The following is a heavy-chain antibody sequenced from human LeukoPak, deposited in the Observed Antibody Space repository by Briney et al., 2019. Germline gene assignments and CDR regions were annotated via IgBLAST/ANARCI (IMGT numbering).Heavy chain of an antibody. CDR1: RYTFTGYY. J-gene: IGHJ4*02. D-gene: IGHD5-18*01. V-gene: IGHV1-2*02. CDR3: ARLYRYGYYFDY. Sequence: ASVKVSCKASRYTFTGYYMPWVRQAPGQGLEWMGGINPNSGGTNYAQKFQGRVTMARDTSIKTAYMELSRLGSDYTAVYYWARLYRYGYYFDYWGQGTLVSVSS. CDR2: INPNSGGT.